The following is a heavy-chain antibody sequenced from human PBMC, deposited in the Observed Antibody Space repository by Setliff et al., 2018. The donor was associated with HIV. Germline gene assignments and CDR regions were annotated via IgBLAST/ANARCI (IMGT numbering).Heavy chain of an antibody. D-gene: IGHD2-21*02. CDR2: TIPKFGTS. Sequence: SVKVSCKASGGSLRSLSINWVRQAPGQGLEWMAGTIPKFGTSNYAHKFQGRMTITADESTSTAYMELTGPRSEDTAVYYCANLRGEEAGNFYYFYFGLDVWGQGTTVTVSS. CDR3: ANLRGEEAGNFYYFYFGLDV. J-gene: IGHJ6*02. CDR1: GGSLRSLS. V-gene: IGHV1-69*13.